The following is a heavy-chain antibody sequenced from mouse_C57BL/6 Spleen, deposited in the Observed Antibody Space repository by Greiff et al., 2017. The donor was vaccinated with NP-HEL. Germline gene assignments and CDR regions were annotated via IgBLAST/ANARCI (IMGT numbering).Heavy chain of an antibody. CDR2: ISYDGSN. CDR1: GYSITSGYY. CDR3: ARGTHWYFDV. J-gene: IGHJ1*03. V-gene: IGHV3-6*01. Sequence: EVQRVESGPGLVKPSQSLSLSCSVTGYSITSGYYWNWIRQFPGNKLEWMGYISYDGSNNYNPSLKNRISITRDTSKNQFFLKLNSVTTEDTATYYCARGTHWYFDVWGTGTTVTVSS.